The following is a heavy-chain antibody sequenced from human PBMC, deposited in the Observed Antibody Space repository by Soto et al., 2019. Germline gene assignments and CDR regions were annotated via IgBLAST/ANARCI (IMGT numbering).Heavy chain of an antibody. V-gene: IGHV4-59*01. J-gene: IGHJ6*01. CDR3: ARDGGSGWYYNYYYGMDV. Sequence: QVQLQESGPGLVKPSETLSLTCTVSGGSISSYYWSWIRQPPGKGLEWIGYIYYSGSTNYNPSLKRRVTISVDTSKNQFSLKLSSVTAADTAVYYCARDGGSGWYYNYYYGMDVW. CDR1: GGSISSYY. D-gene: IGHD6-19*01. CDR2: IYYSGST.